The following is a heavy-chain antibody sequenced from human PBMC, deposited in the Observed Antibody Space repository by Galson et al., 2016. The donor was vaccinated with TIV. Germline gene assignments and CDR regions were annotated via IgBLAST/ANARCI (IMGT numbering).Heavy chain of an antibody. J-gene: IGHJ6*02. CDR3: AREGHYYGSGSFSPIYYYGMDV. CDR2: ISPMLDTT. D-gene: IGHD3-10*01. Sequence: SVKVSCKASGGTFSNYAFSWVRQAPGQGLEWMGGISPMLDTTNYAQKFQGRVTITRDTSASTAYMDLSSLISEDTDVYYCAREGHYYGSGSFSPIYYYGMDVWGHGTAVTVSS. CDR1: GGTFSNYA. V-gene: IGHV1-69*10.